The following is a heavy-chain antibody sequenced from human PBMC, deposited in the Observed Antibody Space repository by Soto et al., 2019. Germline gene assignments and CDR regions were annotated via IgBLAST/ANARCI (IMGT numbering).Heavy chain of an antibody. J-gene: IGHJ5*02. Sequence: EVQVVETGGGLIQPGGSLRLSCAVSGFTVSSNYMSWVRQPPGKGPEWVSDIYSGGSTYYADSVKGRFTISRDNSKNTLYLQMNSLRSEETAVYYCARERDGHNPNWFDLWGQGTLVTVSS. CDR3: ARERDGHNPNWFDL. CDR1: GFTVSSNY. D-gene: IGHD2-8*01. V-gene: IGHV3-53*02. CDR2: IYSGGST.